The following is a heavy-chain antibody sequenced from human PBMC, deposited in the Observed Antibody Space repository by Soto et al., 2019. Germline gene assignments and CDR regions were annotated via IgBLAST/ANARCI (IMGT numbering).Heavy chain of an antibody. Sequence: ESGGGVVQPGRSLRLSCAASGFTFSSYGMHWVRQAPGKGLEWVAVISYDGSNKYYADSVKGRFTISRDNSKNTLYLQMNSLRAEDTAVYYCAKPGGQRDYFDYWGQGTLVTVSS. J-gene: IGHJ4*02. CDR1: GFTFSSYG. V-gene: IGHV3-30*18. D-gene: IGHD3-10*01. CDR3: AKPGGQRDYFDY. CDR2: ISYDGSNK.